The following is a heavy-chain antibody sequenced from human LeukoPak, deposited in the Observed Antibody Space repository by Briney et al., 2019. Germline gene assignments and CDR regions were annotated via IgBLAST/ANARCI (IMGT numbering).Heavy chain of an antibody. CDR3: ARWGVVVNYYYYYYMDV. CDR1: GGSFSDYY. CDR2: INHSGST. Sequence: SETLSLTCAVYGGSFSDYYWSWIRQSPGKGLEWIGEINHSGSTNYNPSLKSRVTISVDTSKNQFSLKLSSVTAADTAVYYCARWGVVVNYYYYYYMDVWGKGTTVTVSS. J-gene: IGHJ6*03. V-gene: IGHV4-34*01. D-gene: IGHD2-2*01.